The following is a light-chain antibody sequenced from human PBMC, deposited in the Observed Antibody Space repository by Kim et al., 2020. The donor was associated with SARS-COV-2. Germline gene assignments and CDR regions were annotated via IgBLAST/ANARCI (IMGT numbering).Light chain of an antibody. CDR1: QSVLFSSNNQNC. CDR2: WAS. J-gene: IGKJ4*01. Sequence: DIVMTQSPDSLPVSLGERATINCKSSQSVLFSSNNQNCLAWYQQKPGQPPKLLIYWASTRESGVPDRCSGSGSGTDFTLTISSLQAEDVAVYYCQQYYTTPHTFGGGTKVDIK. CDR3: QQYYTTPHT. V-gene: IGKV4-1*01.